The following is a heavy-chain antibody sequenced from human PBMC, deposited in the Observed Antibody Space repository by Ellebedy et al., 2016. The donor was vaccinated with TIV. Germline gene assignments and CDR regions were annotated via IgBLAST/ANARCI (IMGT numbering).Heavy chain of an antibody. CDR2: IYYSGST. D-gene: IGHD6-13*01. V-gene: IGHV4-59*01. Sequence: MPSETLSLTCTVSGGSISTYYWSWIRQPPGKGLEWFGNIYYSGSTKYNPSLKSRVTISVDTSKNQFSLKLTSVTAADTAVYYCARVSTEAAAGPSYHYYYGMDVWGQGTTVTVSS. J-gene: IGHJ6*02. CDR1: GGSISTYY. CDR3: ARVSTEAAAGPSYHYYYGMDV.